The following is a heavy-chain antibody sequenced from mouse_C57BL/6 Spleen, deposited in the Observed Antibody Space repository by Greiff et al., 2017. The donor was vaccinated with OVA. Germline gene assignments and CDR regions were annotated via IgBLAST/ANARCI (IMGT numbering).Heavy chain of an antibody. CDR3: ARDKGELYYYGSSYWYFDV. J-gene: IGHJ1*03. CDR2: INYDGSST. D-gene: IGHD1-1*01. V-gene: IGHV5-16*01. Sequence: EVKLVESEGGLVQPGSSMKLSCTASGFTFSDYYMAWVRQVPEKGLEWVANINYDGSSTYYLDSLKSRFIISRDNAKNILYLQMSSLKSEDTATYYCARDKGELYYYGSSYWYFDVWGTGTTVTVSS. CDR1: GFTFSDYY.